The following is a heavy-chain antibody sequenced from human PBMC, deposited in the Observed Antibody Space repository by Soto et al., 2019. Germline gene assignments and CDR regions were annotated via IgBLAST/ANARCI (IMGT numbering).Heavy chain of an antibody. CDR2: ISYDGSNK. CDR3: AKEARCYGSGATFDY. V-gene: IGHV3-30*18. CDR1: GFTFSSYA. Sequence: GGLLRLSCAASGFTFSSYAMHRVRQAPGKGPETGPAISYDGSNKYYAEYEKGRSTISRDNSKNTLYLQMNSLRAEDTAVYYCAKEARCYGSGATFDYWGQGTLVTVSS. D-gene: IGHD3-10*01. J-gene: IGHJ4*02.